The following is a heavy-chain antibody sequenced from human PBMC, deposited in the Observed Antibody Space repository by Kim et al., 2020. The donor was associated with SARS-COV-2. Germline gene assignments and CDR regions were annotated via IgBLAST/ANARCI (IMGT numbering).Heavy chain of an antibody. D-gene: IGHD3-10*01. J-gene: IGHJ5*02. Sequence: LKSRVTISVDESKNQYSLKMRSVTAADTAVYYCARTSITMVQGVIWWFDPWGQGTLVTVSS. CDR3: ARTSITMVQGVIWWFDP. V-gene: IGHV4-4*02.